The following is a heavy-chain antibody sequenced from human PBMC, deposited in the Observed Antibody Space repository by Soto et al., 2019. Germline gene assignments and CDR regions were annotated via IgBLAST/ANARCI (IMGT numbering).Heavy chain of an antibody. V-gene: IGHV3-30-3*01. CDR3: ARAPFDGYIIWYFDY. J-gene: IGHJ4*02. Sequence: PGGSLRLSCAASGFTFSSYARHWVRQAPGKGLEWVAVISYDGSNKYYADSVKGRFTISRDNSKNTLYLQMNSLRAEDTAVYYCARAPFDGYIIWYFDYWGQGTLVTSPQ. D-gene: IGHD5-18*01. CDR1: GFTFSSYA. CDR2: ISYDGSNK.